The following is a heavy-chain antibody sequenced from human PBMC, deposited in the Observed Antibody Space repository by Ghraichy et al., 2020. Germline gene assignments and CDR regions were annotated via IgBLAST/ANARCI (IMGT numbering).Heavy chain of an antibody. CDR2: IYYSGST. J-gene: IGHJ4*02. D-gene: IGHD1-1*01. CDR3: ASLGGNWNDY. CDR1: GGSISSYY. Sequence: SETLSLTCTVSGGSISSYYWSWIRQPPGKGLEWIGYIYYSGSTNYNPSLKSRVTISVDTSKNQFSLKLSSMTAADTAVYYCASLGGNWNDYWGQGTLVTVSS. V-gene: IGHV4-59*01.